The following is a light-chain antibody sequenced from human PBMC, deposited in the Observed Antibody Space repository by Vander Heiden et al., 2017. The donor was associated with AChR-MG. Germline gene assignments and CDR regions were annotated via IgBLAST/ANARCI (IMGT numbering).Light chain of an antibody. V-gene: IGKV1-39*01. CDR1: QTINSH. Sequence: IQMTQSPSSLSASVGDTVTITCRASQTINSHLNWYEQKPGEAPNLLIYDASSLQRGVPSRFSGSGSGTDFTLTISSLQPEDFATYYCQQSKSIPLTFGGGTKVEI. CDR3: QQSKSIPLT. J-gene: IGKJ4*01. CDR2: DAS.